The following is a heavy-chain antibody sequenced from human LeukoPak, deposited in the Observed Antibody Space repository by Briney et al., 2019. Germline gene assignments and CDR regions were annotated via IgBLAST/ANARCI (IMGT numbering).Heavy chain of an antibody. Sequence: ASVKVSCKASGDTFIRYGINWVRQATGQGLEWMGWMNPNSGNTGYAQKFQGRVTMTRNTSISTAYMELSSLRSEDTAVYYCARGRRPIVVVPDDIHKPLNYFDPWGQGTLVTVSS. CDR3: ARGRRPIVVVPDDIHKPLNYFDP. CDR1: GDTFIRYG. J-gene: IGHJ5*02. CDR2: MNPNSGNT. V-gene: IGHV1-8*01. D-gene: IGHD2-2*01.